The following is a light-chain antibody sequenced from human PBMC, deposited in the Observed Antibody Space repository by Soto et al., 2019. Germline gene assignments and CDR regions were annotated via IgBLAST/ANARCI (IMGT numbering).Light chain of an antibody. CDR2: GAS. CDR1: QSVTSSY. CDR3: QQRGNWPLT. J-gene: IGKJ4*01. V-gene: IGKV3-11*01. Sequence: IALTQSPGTLSLSPGERATLSCRASQSVTSSYLAWWHQKPGQXPRLLIYGASNRATGIPARFSGSGSGTDLAITISSLEPEDFEVYYCQQRGNWPLTFGGGTKVDIK.